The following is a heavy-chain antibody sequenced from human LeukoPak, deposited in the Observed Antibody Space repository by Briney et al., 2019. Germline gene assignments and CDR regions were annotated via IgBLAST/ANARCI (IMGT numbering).Heavy chain of an antibody. CDR3: ARVRDIVATTKIFDY. Sequence: GASVKVSCKAFGYTFTSNYMHWVRQAPGQGPEWMGVISPSGGSTTYAQKFQGRVTLTRDTSISTAYMELSRLRSDDTAVYYCARVRDIVATTKIFDYWGQGTLVTVSS. D-gene: IGHD5-12*01. V-gene: IGHV1-46*01. J-gene: IGHJ4*02. CDR2: ISPSGGST. CDR1: GYTFTSNY.